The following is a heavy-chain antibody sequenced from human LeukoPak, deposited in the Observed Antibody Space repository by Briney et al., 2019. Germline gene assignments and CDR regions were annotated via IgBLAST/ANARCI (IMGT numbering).Heavy chain of an antibody. Sequence: GASVKVSCKASGYTFTSYGISWVRQAPGQGLEWMGWISAYNGNTNYAQKLQGRVTMTTDTSTSTAYMDLRSLRSDDTAVYYCVRGHTYYDILTGPDYWGQGTLVTVSS. D-gene: IGHD3-9*01. CDR2: ISAYNGNT. CDR1: GYTFTSYG. CDR3: VRGHTYYDILTGPDY. J-gene: IGHJ4*02. V-gene: IGHV1-18*01.